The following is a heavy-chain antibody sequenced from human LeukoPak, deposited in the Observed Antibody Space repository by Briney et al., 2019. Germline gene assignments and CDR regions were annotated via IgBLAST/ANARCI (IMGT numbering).Heavy chain of an antibody. CDR1: GGSISSYY. D-gene: IGHD3-22*01. CDR2: IYTSGST. Sequence: SETLSLTCTVSGGSISSYYWSWIRQPAGKGLEWIGRIYTSGSTNYNPSLKSRVTISGDKSKNQFSLKLSSVTAADTAVYYCARWGSGYYNFDLWGRDTLVTVSS. V-gene: IGHV4-4*07. J-gene: IGHJ2*01. CDR3: ARWGSGYYNFDL.